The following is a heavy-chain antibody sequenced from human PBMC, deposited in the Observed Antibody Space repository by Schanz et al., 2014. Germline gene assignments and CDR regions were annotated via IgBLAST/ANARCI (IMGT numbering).Heavy chain of an antibody. J-gene: IGHJ4*02. Sequence: QVQLVESGGGVVQPGRSLRLSCAASGFTFSKYGMHWVRQAPGKGLEWVAVIWYDGSNKDYADSVKGRFTISRDNAKNALYLQMNSLRAEDTAVYYCVRDTDYHFDYWGQGTLVTVSS. V-gene: IGHV3-33*01. CDR3: VRDTDYHFDY. CDR1: GFTFSKYG. D-gene: IGHD4-17*01. CDR2: IWYDGSNK.